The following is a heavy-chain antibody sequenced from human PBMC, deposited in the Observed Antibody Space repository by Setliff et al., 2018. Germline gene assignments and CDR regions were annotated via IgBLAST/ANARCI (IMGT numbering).Heavy chain of an antibody. CDR3: RVWVDMIEVDS. CDR2: GEINHTGSPNWIGEINHSGSP. J-gene: IGHJ4*02. D-gene: IGHD3-22*01. Sequence: ETLSLTCSVSGGSISGSHYYWVWMRQPPGKGLEWIGEINHTGSPNWIGEINHSGSPNYNPSLKSRVTMSVDTSKNQFSLKLTSVTAADTAVYYCRVWVDMIEVDSWAQGTLVTVSS. V-gene: IGHV4-34*01. CDR1: GGSISGSHYY.